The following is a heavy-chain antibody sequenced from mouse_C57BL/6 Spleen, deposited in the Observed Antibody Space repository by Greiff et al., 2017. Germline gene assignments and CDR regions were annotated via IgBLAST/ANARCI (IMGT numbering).Heavy chain of an antibody. D-gene: IGHD2-5*01. Sequence: QVQLQQPGAELVKPGASVKMSCKASGYTFTSYWITWVKQRPGQGLEWIGDIYPGSGSTNYNEKFKSKATLTVDTSSSTAYMQLSSLTSEDSAVYYCARRADPSNSGGFAYWGQGTLVTVSA. J-gene: IGHJ3*01. V-gene: IGHV1-55*01. CDR2: IYPGSGST. CDR1: GYTFTSYW. CDR3: ARRADPSNSGGFAY.